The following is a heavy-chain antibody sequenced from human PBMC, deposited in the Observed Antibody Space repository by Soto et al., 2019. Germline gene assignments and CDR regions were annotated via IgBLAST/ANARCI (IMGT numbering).Heavy chain of an antibody. J-gene: IGHJ4*02. D-gene: IGHD6-25*01. CDR1: GDSMDSFY. V-gene: IGHV4-59*01. CDR3: AKDSSAGLFDY. CDR2: VYYTGST. Sequence: SETLSLTCTVSGDSMDSFYWNWIRQPPGKGLEWIGYVYYTGSTNYNPSLKSRVSISIDTSKNQFSLQLSSVTAADTAVYYCAKDSSAGLFDYWGQGTLVTVSS.